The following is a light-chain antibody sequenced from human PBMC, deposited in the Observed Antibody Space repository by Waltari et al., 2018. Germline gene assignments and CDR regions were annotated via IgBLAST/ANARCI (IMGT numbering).Light chain of an antibody. CDR2: GAS. J-gene: IGKJ1*01. CDR3: QQYNDWPLT. V-gene: IGKV3-15*01. CDR1: QSVKSS. Sequence: EIVMTQSPATLSASPGERVTLSCRASQSVKSSLAWYQQKPGHAPTLLIYGASTRATGIPARFSGSGSATEFTLTISSLQSEDFAVYYCQQYNDWPLTFGQGTKVEIK.